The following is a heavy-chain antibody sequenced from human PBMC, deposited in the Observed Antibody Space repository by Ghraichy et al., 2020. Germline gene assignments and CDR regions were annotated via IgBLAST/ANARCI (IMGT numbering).Heavy chain of an antibody. D-gene: IGHD4-17*01. CDR1: GFTFSSYW. V-gene: IGHV3-74*01. CDR3: ARGPHYGELTPLYY. Sequence: GGSLRLSCAASGFTFSSYWMHWVRQAPGKGLVWVSRINSDGSSTSYADSVKGRFTISRDNAKNTLYLQMNSLRAEDTAVYYCARGPHYGELTPLYYWGQGTLVTVSS. CDR2: INSDGSST. J-gene: IGHJ4*02.